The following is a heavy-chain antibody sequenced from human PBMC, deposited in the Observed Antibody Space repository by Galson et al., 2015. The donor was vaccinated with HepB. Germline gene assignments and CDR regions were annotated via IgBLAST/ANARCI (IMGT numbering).Heavy chain of an antibody. Sequence: SLRLSCAASGFTFSSNSMNWVRQAPGKGLEWVSYISSTSTSIYYADSVKGRFTISRDNVKNSLYLQMNSLRAEDTAVYYCARYRGKSIAARFDYWGQGTLVTVSS. V-gene: IGHV3-48*01. J-gene: IGHJ4*02. CDR3: ARYRGKSIAARFDY. D-gene: IGHD6-6*01. CDR2: ISSTSTSI. CDR1: GFTFSSNS.